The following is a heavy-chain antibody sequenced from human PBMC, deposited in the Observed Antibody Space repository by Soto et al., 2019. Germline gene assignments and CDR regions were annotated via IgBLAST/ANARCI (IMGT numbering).Heavy chain of an antibody. V-gene: IGHV3-23*01. D-gene: IGHD2-8*02. J-gene: IGHJ3*02. CDR1: GFTFSNYD. CDR3: AKATATGGGAFDI. Sequence: GGSLRLSCAASGFTFSNYDMSWVRQAPGKGLEWVASFSGSGGRTYYADSVKGRFTISRDSSQNTVYLQMNSLTAGDTALYYCAKATATGGGAFDICGQGTMVTVSS. CDR2: FSGSGGRT.